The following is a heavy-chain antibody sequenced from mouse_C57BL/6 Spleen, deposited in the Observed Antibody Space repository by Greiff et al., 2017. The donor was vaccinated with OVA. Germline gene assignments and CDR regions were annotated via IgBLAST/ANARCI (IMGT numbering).Heavy chain of an antibody. CDR3: TRLDSSGYFGY. CDR2: IDPETGGT. J-gene: IGHJ2*01. D-gene: IGHD3-2*02. V-gene: IGHV1-15*01. CDR1: GYTFTDYE. Sequence: VKLLESGAELVRPGASVTLSCKASGYTFTDYEMHWVKQTPVHGLEWIGAIDPETGGTAYNQKFKGKAILTADKSSSTAYMELRSLTSEDSAVYYCTRLDSSGYFGYWGQGTTLTVSS.